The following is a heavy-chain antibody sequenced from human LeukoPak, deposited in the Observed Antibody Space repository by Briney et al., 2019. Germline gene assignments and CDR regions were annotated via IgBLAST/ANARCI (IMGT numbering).Heavy chain of an antibody. J-gene: IGHJ3*02. CDR1: GGSISSGGYS. CDR3: ARELARQGAFDI. V-gene: IGHV4-30-2*01. CDR2: IYHSGST. Sequence: SETLSLTCTVSGGSISSGGYSWSWIRQPPGKGLEWIGYIYHSGSTYYNPSLKSRVTISVDRSKNQFSLKLSSVTAADTAVYYCARELARQGAFDIWGQGTMVTVSS.